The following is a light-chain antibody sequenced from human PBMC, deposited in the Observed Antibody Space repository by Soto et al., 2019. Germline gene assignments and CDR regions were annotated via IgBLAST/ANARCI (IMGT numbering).Light chain of an antibody. J-gene: IGKJ2*01. CDR2: GAS. V-gene: IGKV3-15*01. CDR1: QSVSTN. CDR3: QQYNDWVT. Sequence: EIVLTQSPATLSVSPGERATLSCRASQSVSTNLAWYQQKPGQAPRLLIYGASTRATGIPDRFSGSGSGTEFTLTISSLQSEDFAVYYCQQYNDWVTFGQGTKLEI.